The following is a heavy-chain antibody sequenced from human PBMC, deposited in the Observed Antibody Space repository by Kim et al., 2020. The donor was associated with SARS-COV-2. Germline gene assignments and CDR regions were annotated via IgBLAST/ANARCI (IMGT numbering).Heavy chain of an antibody. Sequence: DSVKGRFTISRDNAKKSLYLQMNSLRAEDTAVYYCARGGSSNWYVTEYFQHWGQGTLVTVSS. D-gene: IGHD6-13*01. CDR3: ARGGSSNWYVTEYFQH. J-gene: IGHJ1*01. V-gene: IGHV3-48*03.